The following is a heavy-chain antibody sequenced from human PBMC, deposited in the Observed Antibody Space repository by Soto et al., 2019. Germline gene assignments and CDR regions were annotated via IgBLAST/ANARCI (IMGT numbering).Heavy chain of an antibody. CDR1: GCSFTSYW. V-gene: IGHV5-51*01. CDR2: IYPGDSDT. Sequence: GESLKISCKGSGCSFTSYWIGWVRQMPGKGLEWMGIIYPGDSDTRYSPSFQGQVTISADKSISTAYLQWSSLKASDTAMYYCARQMVGATAYYGMDVWGQGTTVTVSS. D-gene: IGHD1-26*01. CDR3: ARQMVGATAYYGMDV. J-gene: IGHJ6*02.